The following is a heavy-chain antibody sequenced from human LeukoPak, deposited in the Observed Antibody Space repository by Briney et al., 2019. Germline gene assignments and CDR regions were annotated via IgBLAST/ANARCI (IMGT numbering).Heavy chain of an antibody. CDR3: ARVQYQLLYSTLNY. Sequence: SVKVSCKASGYTFTSYDISWVRQAPGQGLEWMGGIIPIFGTANYAQKFQGRVTITTDESTSTAYMELSSLRSDDTAVYYCARVQYQLLYSTLNYWGQGTLVTVSS. CDR2: IIPIFGTA. V-gene: IGHV1-69*05. D-gene: IGHD2-2*02. CDR1: GYTFTSYD. J-gene: IGHJ4*02.